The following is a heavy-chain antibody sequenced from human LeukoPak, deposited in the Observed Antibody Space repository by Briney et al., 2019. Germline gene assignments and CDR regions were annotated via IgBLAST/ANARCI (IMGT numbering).Heavy chain of an antibody. CDR1: GYSISSGYY. Sequence: SETLSLTCTVSGYSISSGYYWGWIRQPPGKELEWIGSIFHSGNTYYNPSLKSRVTISVDTSKNQFSLKLSSVTAADTAVYYCARITGTPNWGQGTLVTVSS. D-gene: IGHD1-20*01. CDR2: IFHSGNT. V-gene: IGHV4-38-2*02. CDR3: ARITGTPN. J-gene: IGHJ4*02.